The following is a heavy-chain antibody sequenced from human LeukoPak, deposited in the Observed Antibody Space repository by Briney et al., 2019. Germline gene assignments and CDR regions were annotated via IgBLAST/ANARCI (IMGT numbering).Heavy chain of an antibody. D-gene: IGHD5/OR15-5a*01. V-gene: IGHV4-4*07. CDR3: VQDGPLRSDY. J-gene: IGHJ4*02. CDR2: IFASGST. CDR1: GASISTYY. Sequence: PSETLSLTCTVSGASISTYYWSWIRQPAGKGLEWIGRIFASGSTNYSPSLKSRIAMSVDTSKNQFSLNLTSVTAADTAMYYCVQDGPLRSDYWGQGTLVTVSS.